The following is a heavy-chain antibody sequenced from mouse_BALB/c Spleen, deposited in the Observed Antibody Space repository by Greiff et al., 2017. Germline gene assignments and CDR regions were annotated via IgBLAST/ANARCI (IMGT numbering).Heavy chain of an antibody. J-gene: IGHJ4*01. V-gene: IGHV14-3*02. CDR3: ATLIGSSYAMDY. CDR2: IDPANGNT. CDR1: GFNIKDTY. D-gene: IGHD1-1*01. Sequence: EVQLQESGAELVKPGASVKLSCTASGFNIKDTYMHWVKQRPEQGLEWIGRIDPANGNTKYDPKFQGKATITADTSSNTAYLQLSSLTSEDTAVYYCATLIGSSYAMDYWGQGTSVTVSS.